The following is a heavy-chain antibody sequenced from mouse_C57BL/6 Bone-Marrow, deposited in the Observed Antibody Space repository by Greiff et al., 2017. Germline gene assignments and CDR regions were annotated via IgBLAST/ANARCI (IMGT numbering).Heavy chain of an antibody. Sequence: QVQLQQPGAELVKPGASVKLSCKASGYTFTSYWMHWVKQRPGQGLEWIGMIHPDSGSTNYNEKFKSKATLTVDKSSSTAYMQLSSLTSEDSAVYYGTREYYGLFDDWGTETTLTVSS. V-gene: IGHV1-64*01. CDR1: GYTFTSYW. J-gene: IGHJ2*01. CDR3: TREYYGLFDD. CDR2: IHPDSGST. D-gene: IGHD1-1*01.